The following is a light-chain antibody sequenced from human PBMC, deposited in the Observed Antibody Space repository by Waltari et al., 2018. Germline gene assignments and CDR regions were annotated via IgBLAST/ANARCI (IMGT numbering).Light chain of an antibody. CDR2: DAS. Sequence: EIVLTQSPATLSLSPGERATLSCRASQSVSSYLAWYQQKPGQVHRLLIFDASNRATGIPARFSGSGSGTDFTLTISSLEPEDFAVYYCQQRGSWPLTFGGGTKVEIK. V-gene: IGKV3-11*01. CDR1: QSVSSY. CDR3: QQRGSWPLT. J-gene: IGKJ4*01.